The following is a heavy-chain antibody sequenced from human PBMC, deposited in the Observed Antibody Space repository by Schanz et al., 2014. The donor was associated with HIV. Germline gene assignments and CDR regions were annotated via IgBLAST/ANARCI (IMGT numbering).Heavy chain of an antibody. CDR2: ISNDGSNK. CDR3: ARMEQLIIGYYYGMDV. V-gene: IGHV3-30-3*01. J-gene: IGHJ6*02. CDR1: GFIFDDYA. Sequence: VQLVESGGGLVQSGRSLRLSCAASGFIFDDYAMYWVRQAPGKGLEWVTVISNDGSNKYYTDSVKGRFTISRDNSKNTVYLQMNSLRPEDTAVYYCARMEQLIIGYYYGMDVWGQGITVTVSS. D-gene: IGHD3-16*01.